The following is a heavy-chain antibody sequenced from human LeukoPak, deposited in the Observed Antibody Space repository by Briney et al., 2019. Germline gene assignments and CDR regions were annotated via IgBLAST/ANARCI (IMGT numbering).Heavy chain of an antibody. Sequence: ASVKVSCKASGGTFSSYAISWVRQAPGQRLEWMGWINVGNGDTKYSQKFQGRVTIARDTSASTAYMELSSLRSEDTAVYYCARDRGGTGDFDYWGQGTLVTVSS. CDR1: GGTFSSYA. CDR2: INVGNGDT. D-gene: IGHD1-1*01. CDR3: ARDRGGTGDFDY. J-gene: IGHJ4*02. V-gene: IGHV1-3*01.